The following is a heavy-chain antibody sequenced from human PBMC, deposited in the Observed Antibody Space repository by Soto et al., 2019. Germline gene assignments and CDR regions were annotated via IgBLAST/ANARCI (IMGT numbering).Heavy chain of an antibody. CDR1: GFTFSYYS. V-gene: IGHV3-48*02. CDR2: ISSSSSTM. Sequence: GGSLRLSCAASGFTFSYYSMNWVRQAPGKGREWLSSISSSSSTMYYADSVKGRFTISRDDAKNSLYLQMNSLRDEDTAVYYCARGDYYYYGLDVWGQGTTVTVSS. D-gene: IGHD3-16*01. CDR3: ARGDYYYYGLDV. J-gene: IGHJ6*02.